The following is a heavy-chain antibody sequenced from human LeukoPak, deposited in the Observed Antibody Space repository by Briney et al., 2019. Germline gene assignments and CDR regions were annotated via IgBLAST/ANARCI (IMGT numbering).Heavy chain of an antibody. V-gene: IGHV3-21*01. CDR1: GFTFSSYS. J-gene: IGHJ6*03. D-gene: IGHD5-12*01. CDR3: AKGSGYEHNYYYYYMDV. Sequence: GGSLRLSCAASGFTFSSYSMNWVRQTPGKGLEWVSSISTSSSYIYYADSLKGRFTISRDNARNSLYLQMNSLRAEDTAVYYCAKGSGYEHNYYYYYMDVWGKGTTVTISS. CDR2: ISTSSSYI.